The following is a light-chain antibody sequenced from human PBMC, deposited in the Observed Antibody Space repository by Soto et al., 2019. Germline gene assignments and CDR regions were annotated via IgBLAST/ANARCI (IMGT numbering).Light chain of an antibody. J-gene: IGKJ2*01. CDR1: QSSSSW. CDR3: QQYNSYPYT. CDR2: DAS. Sequence: DIQMTQSPSTLSASVGDRVTITCRASQSSSSWLAWYQQKPGKAPKLLIYDASSLESGVPSRFSGSGSGTEFTLTISSLPPDDFATYYCQQYNSYPYTFGQGTKLEIK. V-gene: IGKV1-5*01.